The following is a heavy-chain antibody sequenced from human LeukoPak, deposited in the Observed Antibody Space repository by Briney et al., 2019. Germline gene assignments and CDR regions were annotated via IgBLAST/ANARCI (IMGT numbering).Heavy chain of an antibody. CDR3: ARGGSSSWYRWAPTPYYFDY. J-gene: IGHJ4*02. CDR2: IKQDGSEK. Sequence: GGSLRLSCAASGFTFSSYWMSWVRQAPGKGQEWVANIKQDGSEKYYVDSVKGRFTISRDNAKNSLYLQMNSLRAEDTAVYYCARGGSSSWYRWAPTPYYFDYWGQGTLVTVSS. D-gene: IGHD6-13*01. CDR1: GFTFSSYW. V-gene: IGHV3-7*03.